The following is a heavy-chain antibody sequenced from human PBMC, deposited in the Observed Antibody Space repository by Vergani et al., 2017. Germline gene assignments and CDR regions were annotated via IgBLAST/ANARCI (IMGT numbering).Heavy chain of an antibody. CDR2: IRYDGSNK. CDR1: GFAFSIYG. CDR3: AKEMSRGDNLH. Sequence: QVQLVESGGGVVQPGGSLRLSCVASGFAFSIYGMHWVRQAPGKGLEWVAFIRYDGSNKYYADSVKGRFTISRDNYKNTLYLQINSLRTDDTAVYYCAKEMSRGDNLHWGQGTLVTFSS. J-gene: IGHJ4*02. D-gene: IGHD1-1*01. V-gene: IGHV3-30*02.